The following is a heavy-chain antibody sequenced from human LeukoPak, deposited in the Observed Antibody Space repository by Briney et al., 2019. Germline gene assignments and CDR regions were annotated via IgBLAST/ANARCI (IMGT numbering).Heavy chain of an antibody. J-gene: IGHJ4*02. CDR1: GFTFSSYW. D-gene: IGHD6-13*01. CDR2: IKQDGSEK. CDR3: AKIPGRIAADGTG. Sequence: GGSLRLSCAASGFTFSSYWMSWVRQAPGKGLEWVANIKQDGSEKYYVDSVKGRFTISRDNAKNSLYLQMNSLRAEDTAVYYCAKIPGRIAADGTGWGQGTLVTVSS. V-gene: IGHV3-7*03.